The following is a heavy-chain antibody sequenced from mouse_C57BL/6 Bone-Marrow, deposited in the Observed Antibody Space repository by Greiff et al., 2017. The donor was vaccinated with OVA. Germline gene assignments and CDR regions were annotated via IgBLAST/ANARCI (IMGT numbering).Heavy chain of an antibody. Sequence: VMLVASGGDLVKPGGSLKLSCAASGFTFSSYGMSWVRQTPDKRLEWVATISSGGSYTYYPDSVKGRFTISRDNAKNTLYLQMSSLKSEDTAMYYCARLGKGEAYWGQGTLVTVSA. CDR1: GFTFSSYG. CDR3: ARLGKGEAY. J-gene: IGHJ3*01. CDR2: ISSGGSYT. V-gene: IGHV5-6*02.